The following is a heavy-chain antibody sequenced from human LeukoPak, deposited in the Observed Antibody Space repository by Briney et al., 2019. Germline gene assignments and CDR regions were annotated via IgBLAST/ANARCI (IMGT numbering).Heavy chain of an antibody. CDR1: RFTFSNYA. V-gene: IGHV3-33*01. J-gene: IGHJ4*02. Sequence: GGSLRLSCAASRFTFSNYAMHWVRQAPGKGLEWVALIWYDGSKEYYADSVKGRFTISRDNSKNTLYLQMNSLRAEDTAVYYCARAGRYYDSSSDYWGQGTLVTVSS. CDR2: IWYDGSKE. D-gene: IGHD3-22*01. CDR3: ARAGRYYDSSSDY.